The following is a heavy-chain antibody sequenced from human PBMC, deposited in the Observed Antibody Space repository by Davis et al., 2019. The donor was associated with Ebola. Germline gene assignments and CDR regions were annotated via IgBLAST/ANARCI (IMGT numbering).Heavy chain of an antibody. Sequence: MPSETLSLTCAVSGGSISSSNWWSWIRQHPGKGLEWIGYIYYSGSTYYNPSLKSRVTISVDTSKNQFSLKLSSVTAADTAMYYCARSSYSSSSLLDSWGQGTLVTVSS. V-gene: IGHV4-31*11. D-gene: IGHD6-6*01. CDR1: GGSISSSNW. CDR3: ARSSYSSSSLLDS. J-gene: IGHJ4*02. CDR2: IYYSGST.